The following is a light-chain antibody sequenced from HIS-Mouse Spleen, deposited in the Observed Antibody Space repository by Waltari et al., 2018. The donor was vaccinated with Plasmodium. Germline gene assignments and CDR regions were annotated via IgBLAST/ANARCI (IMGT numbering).Light chain of an antibody. CDR3: CSYAGSSTFVV. Sequence: QSALTQPASVSGSPGQSLPIPCTGTTSDVGSYNLVSWYQQHPGKAPKLMIYEGSKRPSGVSNRFSGSKSGNTASLTISGLQAEDEADYYCCSYAGSSTFVVFGGGTKLTVL. J-gene: IGLJ2*01. V-gene: IGLV2-23*03. CDR1: TSDVGSYNL. CDR2: EGS.